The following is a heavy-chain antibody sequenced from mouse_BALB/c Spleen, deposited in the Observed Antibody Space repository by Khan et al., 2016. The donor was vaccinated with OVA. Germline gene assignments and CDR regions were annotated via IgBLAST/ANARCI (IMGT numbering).Heavy chain of an antibody. V-gene: IGHV9-3-1*01. J-gene: IGHJ4*01. Sequence: QIQLVQSGPELKKPGETVKISCKASGYTFKNHGMNWVKQAPGKGLKWMGWINTYTGEPTYVEDFKGRFAFSLETSASTAYLQINNLKNEDTATYFCARPPFFSYVMVYWDQGTSVTVSS. CDR3: ARPPFFSYVMVY. CDR2: INTYTGEP. CDR1: GYTFKNHG.